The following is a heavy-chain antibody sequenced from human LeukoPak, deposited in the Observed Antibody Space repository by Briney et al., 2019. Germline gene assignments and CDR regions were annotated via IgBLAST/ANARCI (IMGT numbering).Heavy chain of an antibody. Sequence: ASVKVSCKASGYTFTSYYMHWVRQAPGQGLEWMGIINPSGGSTSYAQKFQGRVTMTRDMSTSTVYMELSSLRSEDTAVYYCARNYYYDSGGYFLHPDYWGQGTLVTVSS. V-gene: IGHV1-46*01. J-gene: IGHJ4*02. D-gene: IGHD3-22*01. CDR2: INPSGGST. CDR3: ARNYYYDSGGYFLHPDY. CDR1: GYTFTSYY.